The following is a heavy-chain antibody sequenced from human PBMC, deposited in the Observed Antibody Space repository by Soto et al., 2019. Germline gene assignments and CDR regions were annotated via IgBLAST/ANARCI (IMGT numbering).Heavy chain of an antibody. D-gene: IGHD5-18*01. J-gene: IGHJ4*02. Sequence: PGGSLRLSCAASGFTFSSYSMNWVRQAPGKGLEWVSSISSSSSYIYYADSVKGRFTISRDNATNSLYLQMNSLRAEDTAVYYCARVPYTAMSYYFDYWGQGTLVTVSS. CDR1: GFTFSSYS. CDR3: ARVPYTAMSYYFDY. CDR2: ISSSSSYI. V-gene: IGHV3-21*01.